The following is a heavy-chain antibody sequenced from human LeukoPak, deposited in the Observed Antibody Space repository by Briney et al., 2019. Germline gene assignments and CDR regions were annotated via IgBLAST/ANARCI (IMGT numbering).Heavy chain of an antibody. J-gene: IGHJ4*02. D-gene: IGHD3-10*01. Sequence: GSLRLSCAASGITFSSYGMSWVRQAPGKGLEWVSSISSTGGTTYYADSVKGRFTISRDNSKNTLYLQMNSLRAEDTAVYYCAKDWGNGWFGEKPAYWGQGTLVTVSS. V-gene: IGHV3-23*01. CDR1: GITFSSYG. CDR2: ISSTGGTT. CDR3: AKDWGNGWFGEKPAY.